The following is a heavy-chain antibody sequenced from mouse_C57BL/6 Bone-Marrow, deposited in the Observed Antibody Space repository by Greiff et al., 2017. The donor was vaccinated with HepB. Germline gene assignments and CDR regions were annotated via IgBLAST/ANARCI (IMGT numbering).Heavy chain of an antibody. J-gene: IGHJ3*01. CDR3: AGRSSRLSWFAY. D-gene: IGHD2-12*01. CDR1: GYTFTSYW. Sequence: QVQLQQPGAEFVKPGASVKLSCKASGYTFTSYWMQWVKQRPGQGLEWIGEIDPSDSYINYNQKFKGKATLTVDTSSSTAYMQLSSLTSEDTTVCYCAGRSSRLSWFAYWGQGTLVTVSA. V-gene: IGHV1-50*01. CDR2: IDPSDSYI.